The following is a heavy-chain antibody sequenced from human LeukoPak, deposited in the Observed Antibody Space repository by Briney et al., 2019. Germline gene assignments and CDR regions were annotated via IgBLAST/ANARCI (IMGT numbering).Heavy chain of an antibody. D-gene: IGHD2-15*01. CDR1: AFTFSGYW. V-gene: IGHV3-7*03. CDR2: IKQDGSEK. J-gene: IGHJ4*02. CDR3: ARDGGYCSGGTCYSTY. Sequence: GGSLRLSCVASAFTFSGYWMTWVRQAPGKGLEWVASIKQDGSEKYYVDSVKGRFIISRDNAKNSLYLQMNSLRAEDTAVYYCARDGGYCSGGTCYSTYWGQGTLVTVSS.